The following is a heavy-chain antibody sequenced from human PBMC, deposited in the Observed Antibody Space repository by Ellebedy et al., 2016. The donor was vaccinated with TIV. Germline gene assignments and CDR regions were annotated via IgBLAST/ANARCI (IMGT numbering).Heavy chain of an antibody. V-gene: IGHV3-48*02. CDR1: GFTFSSYS. CDR3: ARDAWKYGVFWAFDI. CDR2: IGGSGGPI. Sequence: GESLKISCAASGFTFSSYSMNWVRQAPGKGLEWLSYIGGSGGPIFYADSVKGRFTISRDNANNSLQLQMNSLRDEDTAAYYCARDAWKYGVFWAFDIWGQGAVVTVSS. D-gene: IGHD1-7*01. J-gene: IGHJ3*02.